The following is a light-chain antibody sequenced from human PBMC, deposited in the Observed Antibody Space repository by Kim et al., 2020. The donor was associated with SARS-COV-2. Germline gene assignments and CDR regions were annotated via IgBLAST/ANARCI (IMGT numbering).Light chain of an antibody. CDR2: DVS. Sequence: GQSITISCTRTSTDVGAYNYISWYQQRPGKAPKLMIYDVSNRPSGVSNRFSGSKSGNTASLTISGLQAEDEADYYCISYTTSDTRVFGGGTQLT. CDR3: ISYTTSDTRV. CDR1: STDVGAYNY. J-gene: IGLJ3*02. V-gene: IGLV2-14*03.